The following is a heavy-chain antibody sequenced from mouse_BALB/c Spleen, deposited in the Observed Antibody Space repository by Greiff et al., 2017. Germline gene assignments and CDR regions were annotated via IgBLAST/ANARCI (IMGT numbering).Heavy chain of an antibody. CDR3: TDSYYGNSFAY. D-gene: IGHD2-10*01. CDR2: IRLKSDNYAT. Sequence: EVQVVESGGGLVQPGGSMKLSCVASGFTFSSYWMSWVRQSPEKGLEWVAEIRLKSDNYATHYAESVKGKFTISRDDSKSRLYLQMNSLRAEDTGIYYCTDSYYGNSFAYWGQGTLVTVSA. CDR1: GFTFSSYW. V-gene: IGHV6-3*01. J-gene: IGHJ3*01.